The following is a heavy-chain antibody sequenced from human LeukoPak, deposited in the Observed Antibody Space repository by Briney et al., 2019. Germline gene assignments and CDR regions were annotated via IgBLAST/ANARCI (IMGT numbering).Heavy chain of an antibody. CDR2: VSYSGTT. CDR1: GGSISSYY. CDR3: ARRLRYYYYMDV. Sequence: SETLSLTCTVSGGSISSYYWSWIRQPPGKGLEWIGYVSYSGTTNYNPSLTSRVTISVDTPRNQFSLEVTSVTAADTAVYYCARRLRYYYYMDVWGKGTTVTVSS. J-gene: IGHJ6*03. D-gene: IGHD3-10*01. V-gene: IGHV4-59*01.